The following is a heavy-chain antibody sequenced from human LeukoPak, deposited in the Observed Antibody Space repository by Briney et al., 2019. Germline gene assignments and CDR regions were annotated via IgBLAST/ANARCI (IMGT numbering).Heavy chain of an antibody. V-gene: IGHV3-23*01. D-gene: IGHD2-15*01. J-gene: IGHJ4*02. CDR2: ISGSGGIT. Sequence: GGSLRLSCAASGFTFSSCAMNWVRQAPGKGLEWVSGISGSGGITHYADSVRGRFTISRDNSKNTLYLQMNSLRAEDTAVYYCAKDPTDFDSGGQTYFDYWGQGSLVTVSS. CDR1: GFTFSSCA. CDR3: AKDPTDFDSGGQTYFDY.